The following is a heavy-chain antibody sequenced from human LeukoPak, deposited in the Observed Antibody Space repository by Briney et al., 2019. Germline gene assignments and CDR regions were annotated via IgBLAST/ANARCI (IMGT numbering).Heavy chain of an antibody. V-gene: IGHV6-1*01. CDR1: GDSVSTTTSI. Sequence: SQTLSLTCAISGDSVSTTTSIWNWIRQSPSRGLEWLGRTYYRSKWNYDYADSVKSRITISPDTSENQFSLQLQFVTPEDSAVYYCARRRHANNGVDVWGQGTTVTVSS. CDR3: ARRRHANNGVDV. J-gene: IGHJ6*02. CDR2: TYYRSKWNY.